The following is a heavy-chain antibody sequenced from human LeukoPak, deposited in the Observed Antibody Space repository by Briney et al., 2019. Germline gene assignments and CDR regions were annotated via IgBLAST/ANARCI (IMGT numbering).Heavy chain of an antibody. V-gene: IGHV4-59*08. Sequence: SETLSLTCTVSAGSISSYYWSWIRQPPGKGLEWIGYIYYSGSTNSNPSLKSRVTISVDTSKNQFSLNLSSVTAADTAVYSCARLANYDFWRGPYPHDAFDIWGQGTMVTVSS. CDR1: AGSISSYY. CDR2: IYYSGST. J-gene: IGHJ3*02. CDR3: ARLANYDFWRGPYPHDAFDI. D-gene: IGHD3-3*01.